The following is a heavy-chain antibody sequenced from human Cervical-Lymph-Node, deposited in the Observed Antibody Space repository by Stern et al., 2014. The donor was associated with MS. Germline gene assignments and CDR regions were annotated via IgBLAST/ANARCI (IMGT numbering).Heavy chain of an antibody. CDR3: ARRGDGYNWADH. J-gene: IGHJ4*02. D-gene: IGHD5-24*01. Sequence: EVQLVESGAEVKKPGESLKISCKVSGYNFARYWIGWVRQMPGKGLEWIAIIYPGDSDTRYSPSFHGQITISSDKSINTAYLQWSSLKASDTATYFCARRGDGYNWADHWGQGTQVTVSS. V-gene: IGHV5-51*03. CDR2: IYPGDSDT. CDR1: GYNFARYW.